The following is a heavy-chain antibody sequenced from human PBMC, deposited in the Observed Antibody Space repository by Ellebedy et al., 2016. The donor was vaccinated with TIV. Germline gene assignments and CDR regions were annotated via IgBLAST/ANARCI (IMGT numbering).Heavy chain of an antibody. J-gene: IGHJ4*02. CDR1: GYTFTSYG. CDR2: IIPIFGTA. D-gene: IGHD2-15*01. CDR3: ARDRRYCSGSSCSFYFDY. Sequence: ASVKVSCKASGYTFTSYGISWVRQAPGQGLEWMGGIIPIFGTANYAQKFQGRVTITADESTSTAYMELSSLRSEDTAVYYCARDRRYCSGSSCSFYFDYWGQGTLVTVSS. V-gene: IGHV1-69*13.